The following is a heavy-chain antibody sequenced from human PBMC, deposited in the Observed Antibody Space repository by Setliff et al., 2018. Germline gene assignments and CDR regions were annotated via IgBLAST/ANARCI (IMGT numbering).Heavy chain of an antibody. CDR2: IYTSWST. Sequence: SETLSLTCTVSGGSISSDRYYWGWFRQPAGKELEWIGQIYTSWSTNYNPSLKSRVTISLDTSKNQFSLSLTSVTAEDTAVYYCARMSGFQYIDVWDKGTTVTVSS. CDR1: GGSISSDRYY. D-gene: IGHD3-3*01. V-gene: IGHV4-61*09. CDR3: ARMSGFQYIDV. J-gene: IGHJ6*03.